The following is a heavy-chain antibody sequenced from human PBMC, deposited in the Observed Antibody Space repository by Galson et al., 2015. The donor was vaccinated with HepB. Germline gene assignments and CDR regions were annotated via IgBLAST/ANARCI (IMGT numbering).Heavy chain of an antibody. CDR2: ISSSSSTI. CDR3: ARDGRGPRWRHDY. Sequence: SLRLSCAASGFTFSSYSMNWVRQAPGKGLEWVSYISSSSSTIYYADSVKGRFTISRDNAKNSLYLQMNSLRAEDTAVYYCARDGRGPRWRHDYWGQGTLVTVSS. CDR1: GFTFSSYS. V-gene: IGHV3-48*04. J-gene: IGHJ4*02. D-gene: IGHD2-21*02.